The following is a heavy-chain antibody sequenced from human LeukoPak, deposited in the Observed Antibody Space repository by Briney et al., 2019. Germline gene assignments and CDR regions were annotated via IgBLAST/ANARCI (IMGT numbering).Heavy chain of an antibody. V-gene: IGHV4-30-2*02. J-gene: IGHJ3*02. CDR1: GGSISSGGYS. CDR3: ARSRSGYSYDHAAFEI. D-gene: IGHD5-18*01. Sequence: SETLSLTCAVSGGSISSGGYSWSWIRQPPGKGLEWIGYIYHSGSTYYNPSLKSRVTISVDTSRNQFSLKLYSVTAADTAVYYCARSRSGYSYDHAAFEIWGQGTMVTVSS. CDR2: IYHSGST.